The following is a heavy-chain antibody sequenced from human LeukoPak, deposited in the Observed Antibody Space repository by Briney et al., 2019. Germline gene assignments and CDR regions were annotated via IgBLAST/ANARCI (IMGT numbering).Heavy chain of an antibody. CDR3: ASPPGMYSSSAYYFDY. CDR1: GGTFSSYA. CDR2: IIPIFGTA. D-gene: IGHD6-6*01. J-gene: IGHJ4*02. V-gene: IGHV1-69*05. Sequence: SVKVSCKASGGTFSSYAISWVRRAPGQGLEWMGGIIPIFGTANYAQKFQGRVTITTDESTSTAYMELSSLRSEDTAVYYCASPPGMYSSSAYYFDYWGQGTLATVSS.